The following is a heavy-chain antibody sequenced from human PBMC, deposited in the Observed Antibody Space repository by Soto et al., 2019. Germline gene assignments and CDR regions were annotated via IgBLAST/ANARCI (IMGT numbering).Heavy chain of an antibody. D-gene: IGHD1-26*01. CDR1: GGSISSYY. CDR2: IYYSGST. CDR3: ARPLPDSGSYYRDAFDI. J-gene: IGHJ3*02. V-gene: IGHV4-59*08. Sequence: PSETLSLTCTVSGGSISSYYWSWIRQPPGKGLEWIGYIYYSGSTNYNPSLKSRVTISVDTSKNQFSLKLSSVTAADTAVYYCARPLPDSGSYYRDAFDIWGQGTMVTVSS.